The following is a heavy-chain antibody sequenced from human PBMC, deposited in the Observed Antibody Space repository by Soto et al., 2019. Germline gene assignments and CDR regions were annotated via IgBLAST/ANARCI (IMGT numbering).Heavy chain of an antibody. V-gene: IGHV4-59*08. Sequence: PSETLSLTCAVYGGSFRGYYWTWIRQPPGKGLEWIGYVYYSGTTYSHPSLNSRVSISVDTSENQFSLRLTSVTAADTAVYYCVTVNLVGAAYYFDYWGPGTLVTVS. D-gene: IGHD1-26*01. CDR1: GGSFRGYY. CDR3: VTVNLVGAAYYFDY. J-gene: IGHJ4*02. CDR2: VYYSGTT.